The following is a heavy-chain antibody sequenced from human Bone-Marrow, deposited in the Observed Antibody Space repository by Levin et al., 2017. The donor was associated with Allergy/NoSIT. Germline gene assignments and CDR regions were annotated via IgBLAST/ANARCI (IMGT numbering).Heavy chain of an antibody. J-gene: IGHJ6*03. CDR2: INHSGST. CDR3: ARVSKNYYYYYMDV. CDR1: GGSFSDDQ. V-gene: IGHV4-34*01. Sequence: SETLSLTCAVYGGSFSDDQWSWIRQSPGKGLQWIGEINHSGSTNYNPSLKSRVTLSLDTPKNQFSLNLSSVTAADTAVYYCARVSKNYYYYYMDVWGKGTTVTVSS.